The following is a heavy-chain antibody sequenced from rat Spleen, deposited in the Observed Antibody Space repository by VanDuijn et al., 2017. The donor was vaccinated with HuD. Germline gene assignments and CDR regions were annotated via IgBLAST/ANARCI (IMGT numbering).Heavy chain of an antibody. V-gene: IGHV5-27*01. D-gene: IGHD1-6*01. CDR3: TRAIYTTDYYYAKGYYVMDA. CDR2: ISTGGGST. CDR1: GFSFRDYA. J-gene: IGHJ4*01. Sequence: EVQLVESGGGLVQPGRSLKLSCAASGFSFRDYAMAWVRQAPTKGLEWVAYISTGGGSTYYRDSVKGRFTISRDKAKSTLYLQMNSLRSEDTATYYCTRAIYTTDYYYAKGYYVMDAWGQGASVTVSS.